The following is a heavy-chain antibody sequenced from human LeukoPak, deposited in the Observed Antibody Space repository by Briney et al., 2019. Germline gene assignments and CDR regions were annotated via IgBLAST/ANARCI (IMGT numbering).Heavy chain of an antibody. CDR1: GGSISSSSYY. D-gene: IGHD2-15*01. J-gene: IGHJ4*02. V-gene: IGHV4-39*01. Sequence: SETLSLTCTVSGGSISSSSYYWGWIRQPPGKGLEWIGSIYYSGSTYYNPSLKSRVTISVDTSKNQFSLKLSSVTAADTAVYYCARVVVVVAATHLFDYWGQGTLVTVSS. CDR2: IYYSGST. CDR3: ARVVVVVAATHLFDY.